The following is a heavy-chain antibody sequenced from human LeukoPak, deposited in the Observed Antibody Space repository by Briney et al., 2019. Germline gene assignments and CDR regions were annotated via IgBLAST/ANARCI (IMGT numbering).Heavy chain of an antibody. CDR1: GYTFVGYY. J-gene: IGHJ5*02. Sequence: ASVKVSCKASGYTFVGYYLHWVRQAPGQGLEWMGWINPDTGGTNPAQKFLGRVSMTRDTSLSTAYMELTSLKSDDTALYYCARAGPLPYSDDSYNWFDPWGQGTLVTVSS. CDR2: INPDTGGT. D-gene: IGHD4-11*01. CDR3: ARAGPLPYSDDSYNWFDP. V-gene: IGHV1-2*02.